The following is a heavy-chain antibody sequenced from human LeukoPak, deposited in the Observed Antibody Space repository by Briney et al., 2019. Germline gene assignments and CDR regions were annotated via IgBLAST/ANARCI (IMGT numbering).Heavy chain of an antibody. CDR1: GFTFSSYG. D-gene: IGHD3-10*01. J-gene: IGHJ6*03. V-gene: IGHV3-30*02. CDR3: AKAPDYYGSGSYYKTRYYYYYMDV. Sequence: QPGGSLRLSCAASGFTFSSYGMHWVRQAPGKGLEWVASIRYDGSNKYYADSVKGRFTISRDNSKNTLYLQMNSLRAEDTAVYYCAKAPDYYGSGSYYKTRYYYYYMDVWGKGTTVTVSS. CDR2: IRYDGSNK.